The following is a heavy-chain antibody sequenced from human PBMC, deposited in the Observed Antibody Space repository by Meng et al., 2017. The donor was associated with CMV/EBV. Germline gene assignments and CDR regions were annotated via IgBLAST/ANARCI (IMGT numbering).Heavy chain of an antibody. CDR2: IRYDGSNK. D-gene: IGHD3-22*01. CDR1: GFTFSSYA. J-gene: IGHJ4*02. V-gene: IGHV3-30*02. Sequence: GESLKISCAASGFTFSSYAMHWVRQAPGKGLEWVAFIRYDGSNKYYADSVKGRFTISRDNSKNTLYLQMNSLRAEDTAVYYCAKDLGGHRGYYYDSSGPLPGDYWGQGTLVTVSS. CDR3: AKDLGGHRGYYYDSSGPLPGDY.